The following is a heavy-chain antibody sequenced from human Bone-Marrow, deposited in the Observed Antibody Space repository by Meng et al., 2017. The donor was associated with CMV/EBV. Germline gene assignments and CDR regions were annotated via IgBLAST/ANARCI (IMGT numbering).Heavy chain of an antibody. CDR2: IKSEGNSYVT. J-gene: IGHJ6*02. Sequence: GESLKISCAASGLSVSGSAIHWVRQASGKGLEWLGRIKSEGNSYVTAYTASVRGRFTLSRDDSKNTAYLQMNSLRVEDAGVYYCARDLGYREAFYYYGMDVWGQGTTVTVSS. V-gene: IGHV3-73*01. D-gene: IGHD5-24*01. CDR3: ARDLGYREAFYYYGMDV. CDR1: GLSVSGSA.